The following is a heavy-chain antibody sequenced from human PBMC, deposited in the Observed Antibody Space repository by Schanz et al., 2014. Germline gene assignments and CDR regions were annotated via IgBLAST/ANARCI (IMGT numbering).Heavy chain of an antibody. Sequence: EVQLVESGGGLVQSGGSLRLSCAASGFSFSDYSMNWVRQAPGKGLEWISYIKISGDVFYTDSVKGRFTISRDNAKSSLYLQMNSLRAEDTAVYYCAKDQRPYSSSSGFDYWGQGTLVTVSS. CDR1: GFSFSDYS. J-gene: IGHJ4*02. D-gene: IGHD6-6*01. CDR2: IKISGDV. CDR3: AKDQRPYSSSSGFDY. V-gene: IGHV3-48*01.